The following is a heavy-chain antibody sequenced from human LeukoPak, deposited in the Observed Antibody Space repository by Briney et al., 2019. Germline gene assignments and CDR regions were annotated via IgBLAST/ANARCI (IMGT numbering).Heavy chain of an antibody. CDR1: GFTFSSYW. V-gene: IGHV3-7*03. D-gene: IGHD2-15*01. J-gene: IGHJ3*02. CDR2: IKQDGNEK. Sequence: PGGSLRLSCAASGFTFSSYWMSWVRQAPGKGLEWVANIKQDGNEKYYVDSVKGRFTISRDNAKNSLYLQMNSLRAEDTALYYCAREVAEDDAFDIWGQGTMVTVSS. CDR3: AREVAEDDAFDI.